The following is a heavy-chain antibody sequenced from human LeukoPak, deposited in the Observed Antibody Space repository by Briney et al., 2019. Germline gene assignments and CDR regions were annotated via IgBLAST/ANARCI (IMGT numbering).Heavy chain of an antibody. CDR3: ASGTPPHGDYGVWFDP. J-gene: IGHJ5*02. D-gene: IGHD4-17*01. Sequence: ASVKVSCKASGYTFTGYYMHWVRQAPGQGLEWMGWINPNSGGTNYAQKFQGRVTMTRDTSISTAYMELSRLRSDDTAVYYCASGTPPHGDYGVWFDPWGQGTLVTVSS. CDR1: GYTFTGYY. V-gene: IGHV1-2*02. CDR2: INPNSGGT.